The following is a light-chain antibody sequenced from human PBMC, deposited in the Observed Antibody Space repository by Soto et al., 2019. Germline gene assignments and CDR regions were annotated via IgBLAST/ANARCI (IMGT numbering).Light chain of an antibody. J-gene: IGKJ1*01. CDR1: QSLVHSSGNTY. Sequence: DVVMTQSPLSLPVTLGQPASISCRSSQSLVHSSGNTYLNWFLQRPVHSPRRLIYQVSNRDSGVPYRLSGSGSGIAFTLKISRVEADDVGVYYCIQGTYWPWTFGQGTRVEIK. V-gene: IGKV2-30*02. CDR3: IQGTYWPWT. CDR2: QVS.